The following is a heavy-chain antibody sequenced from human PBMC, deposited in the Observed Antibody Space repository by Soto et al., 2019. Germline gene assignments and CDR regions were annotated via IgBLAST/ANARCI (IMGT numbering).Heavy chain of an antibody. J-gene: IGHJ4*02. CDR3: ARERGGYKDFED. V-gene: IGHV1-18*01. CDR1: GYTFASYG. Sequence: QVQLVQSGAEVKKPGASVKVSCKVSGYTFASYGISWARQAPGQGLEWMGWINTNTGNINYAQKLQGRVTMTTDTSTSTAYMELRSLRSDDTALYYCARERGGYKDFEDWGQGTLVTVSS. D-gene: IGHD1-26*01. CDR2: INTNTGNI.